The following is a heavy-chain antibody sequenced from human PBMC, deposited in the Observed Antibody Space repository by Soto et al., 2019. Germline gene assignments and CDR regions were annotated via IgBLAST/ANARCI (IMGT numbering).Heavy chain of an antibody. J-gene: IGHJ5*02. V-gene: IGHV1-18*01. CDR1: GYTFTSYG. CDR3: ARDGGDILTGYPRSWFDP. CDR2: ISAYNGNT. Sequence: ASVKVSCKASGYTFTSYGISWVRQAPGQGLERMGWISAYNGNTNYAQMLQGRVTMTTDTSTSTAYMELRSLRSDDTAVYYFARDGGDILTGYPRSWFDPWGQGTLVTVSS. D-gene: IGHD3-9*01.